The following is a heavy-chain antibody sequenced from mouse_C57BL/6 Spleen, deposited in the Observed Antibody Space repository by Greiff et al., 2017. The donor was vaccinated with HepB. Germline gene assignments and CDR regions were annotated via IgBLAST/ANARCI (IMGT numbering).Heavy chain of an antibody. CDR2: IYPGDGDT. CDR1: GYAFSSSW. J-gene: IGHJ4*01. V-gene: IGHV1-82*01. D-gene: IGHD5-5*01. Sequence: VQLQQSGPELVKPGASVKISCKASGYAFSSSWMNWVKQRPGKGLEWIGRIYPGDGDTNYNGKFKGKATLTADKSSSTAYMQRSSLTSEDSAVYFCALPRYAMDYWGQGTSVTVSS. CDR3: ALPRYAMDY.